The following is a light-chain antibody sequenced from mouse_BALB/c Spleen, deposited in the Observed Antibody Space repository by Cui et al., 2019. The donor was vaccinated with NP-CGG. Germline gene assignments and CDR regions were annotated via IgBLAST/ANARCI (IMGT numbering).Light chain of an antibody. CDR2: GTN. CDR3: ALWYSNHWV. Sequence: HAVVTQASAPTTSPGETVTLTCRSSTGAFTTSNYANWFQEKPDHLFIGLIGGTNNRAPGVPARFSGSLIGDKAALTITGAQTEDEAIYFCALWYSNHWVFGGGTKLTVL. J-gene: IGLJ1*01. CDR1: TGAFTTSNY. V-gene: IGLV1*01.